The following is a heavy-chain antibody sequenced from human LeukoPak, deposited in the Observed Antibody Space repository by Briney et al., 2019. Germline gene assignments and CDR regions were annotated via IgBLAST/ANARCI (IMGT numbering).Heavy chain of an antibody. CDR1: GGSISSYY. V-gene: IGHV4-59*01. J-gene: IGHJ6*03. CDR3: ARMVAAAGPGWYYYYYMDV. CDR2: IYYSGST. D-gene: IGHD6-13*01. Sequence: PSETLSLTCTVSGGSISSYYWSWIRQPPGKGLEWIGYIYYSGSTNYNPSLKSRVTISVDTSKNQFSLKLSSVTAADTAVYYCARMVAAAGPGWYYYYYMDVWGKGTTVTVSS.